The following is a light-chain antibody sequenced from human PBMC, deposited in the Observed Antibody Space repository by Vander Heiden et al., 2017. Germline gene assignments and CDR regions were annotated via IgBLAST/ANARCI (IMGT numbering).Light chain of an antibody. CDR1: QSISSY. CDR2: AAS. Sequence: IQLTHSPSSLSASVGDRVTITCRASQSISSYLNWYQQKPGKAPKLLIYAASSLQSGVPSRFSGSGSGTVFTLTISSLQPEDFATYYCQQSYSTPRTFGQGTKVEIK. CDR3: QQSYSTPRT. J-gene: IGKJ1*01. V-gene: IGKV1-39*01.